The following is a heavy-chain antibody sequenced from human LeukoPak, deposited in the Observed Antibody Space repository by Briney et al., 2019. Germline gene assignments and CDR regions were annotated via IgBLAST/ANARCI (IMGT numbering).Heavy chain of an antibody. Sequence: SETLSLTCTVSGGSISSSSYYWGWIRQPPGKGLEWIGSIYYSGSTYYNPSLKSRVTISVDTSKNQFSLKLSSVTAADTAVYYCAEAGGMDVWGQGTTVTVSS. CDR2: IYYSGST. V-gene: IGHV4-39*01. J-gene: IGHJ6*02. CDR1: GGSISSSSYY. CDR3: AEAGGMDV.